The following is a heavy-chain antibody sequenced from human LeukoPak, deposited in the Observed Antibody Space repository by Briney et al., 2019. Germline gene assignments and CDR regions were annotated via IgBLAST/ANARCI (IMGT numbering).Heavy chain of an antibody. D-gene: IGHD2-15*01. V-gene: IGHV4-31*03. CDR3: ARGGPGYCSGGSCVNWFDP. J-gene: IGHJ5*02. Sequence: SETLSLTCTVSGGSISSGGYYWSWIRQHPGKGLEWIGYIYYSGSTYYNPSLKSRVTISVDTSKNQFSLKPSSVTAADTAMYYCARGGPGYCSGGSCVNWFDPWGQGTLVTVSS. CDR2: IYYSGST. CDR1: GGSISSGGYY.